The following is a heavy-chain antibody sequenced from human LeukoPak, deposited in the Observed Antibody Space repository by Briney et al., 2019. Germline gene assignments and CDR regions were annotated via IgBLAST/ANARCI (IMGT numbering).Heavy chain of an antibody. CDR3: ARGGGRGDYNERYYFDY. CDR2: ISWNSNTI. D-gene: IGHD3-22*01. Sequence: AGGSLRLSCAASGFIFDDYAMHWVREAPGKGLEWVSGISWNSNTIGYADSVKGRFTISRDNAKNSLHLQMNSLTAEDTAVYYCARGGGRGDYNERYYFDYWGQGTLVTVSS. CDR1: GFIFDDYA. V-gene: IGHV3-9*01. J-gene: IGHJ4*02.